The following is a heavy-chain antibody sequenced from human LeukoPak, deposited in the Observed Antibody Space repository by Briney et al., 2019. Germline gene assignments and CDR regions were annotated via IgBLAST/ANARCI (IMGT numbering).Heavy chain of an antibody. Sequence: ASVKVSCKASGYTFSGYYMFWVRQAPGQGLKWMGWINSDSGATNYAQKFQGRVTMTRDTSISTAYMELSSLRSDDTGVYYCAAATTGTTFLDYWGQGTLVTVSS. D-gene: IGHD1-1*01. J-gene: IGHJ4*02. V-gene: IGHV1-2*02. CDR1: GYTFSGYY. CDR2: INSDSGAT. CDR3: AAATTGTTFLDY.